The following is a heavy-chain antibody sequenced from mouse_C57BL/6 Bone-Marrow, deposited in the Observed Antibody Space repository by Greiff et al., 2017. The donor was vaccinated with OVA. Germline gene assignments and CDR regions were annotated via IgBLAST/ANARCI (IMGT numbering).Heavy chain of an antibody. Sequence: VQRVESGAELVRPGASVKLSCKASGYTFTDYYINWVKQRPGQGLEWIARIYPGSGNTYYTEKFKGKATLTAEKSSSTAYMQLSSLTSEDSAVYFCARRGPNWYFDVWGTGTTVTVSS. CDR3: ARRGPNWYFDV. CDR1: GYTFTDYY. CDR2: IYPGSGNT. D-gene: IGHD1-1*02. J-gene: IGHJ1*03. V-gene: IGHV1-76*01.